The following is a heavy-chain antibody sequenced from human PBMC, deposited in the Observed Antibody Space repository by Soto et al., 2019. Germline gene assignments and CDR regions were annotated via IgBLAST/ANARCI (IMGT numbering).Heavy chain of an antibody. V-gene: IGHV3-30-3*01. Sequence: QVQLVESGGGVVQPGRSLRLSCAASGFTCSSYAMHWVRQAPGKGLEWVAVISYDGSNKYYADSVKGRFTISRDNSKNTLYLQMNSLRAEDTAVYYCARDARVGGFDYWGQGTLVTVSS. J-gene: IGHJ4*02. CDR1: GFTCSSYA. CDR3: ARDARVGGFDY. CDR2: ISYDGSNK. D-gene: IGHD1-26*01.